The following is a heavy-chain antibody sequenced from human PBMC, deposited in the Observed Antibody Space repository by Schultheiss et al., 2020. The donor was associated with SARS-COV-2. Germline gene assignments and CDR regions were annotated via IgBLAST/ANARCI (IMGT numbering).Heavy chain of an antibody. CDR1: GFTFSSYA. CDR2: ISSNGGST. V-gene: IGHV3-64*01. J-gene: IGHJ6*03. Sequence: GGSLRLSCAASGFTFSSYAMHWVRQAPGKGLEYVSAISSNGGSTYYANSVKGRFTISRDNSKNTLYLQMNSLRAEDTAVYYCAKSASYYYYYYMDVWGKGTTVTVSS. CDR3: AKSASYYYYYYMDV.